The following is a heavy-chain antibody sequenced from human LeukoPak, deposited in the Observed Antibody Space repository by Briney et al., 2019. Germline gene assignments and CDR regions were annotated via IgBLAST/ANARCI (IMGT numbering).Heavy chain of an antibody. D-gene: IGHD3-3*01. Sequence: ASVKVSCKASGYTFTSYDINWVRQATGQGLEWMGWMNPNSGNTGYAQKFQGRVTMTRNTSISTAYMELSSLRSEDTAVYYCARGFSPGGTIFGVVITYYYYYMDVWGKGTTVPVSS. V-gene: IGHV1-8*01. CDR1: GYTFTSYD. CDR3: ARGFSPGGTIFGVVITYYYYYMDV. J-gene: IGHJ6*03. CDR2: MNPNSGNT.